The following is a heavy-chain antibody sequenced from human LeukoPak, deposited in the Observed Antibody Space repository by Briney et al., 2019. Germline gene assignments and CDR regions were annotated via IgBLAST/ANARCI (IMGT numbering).Heavy chain of an antibody. Sequence: ASVKVFCKASGYTFTGYYMHWVRQAPGQGLEWVGWINPNSGRTNYAQKLQGRVTMTRDTSISTAYMELSRLRSDDTAVYYCARSYTASYYYYKVVWGKGTTVTVAS. V-gene: IGHV1-2*02. CDR3: ARSYTASYYYYKVV. CDR2: INPNSGRT. CDR1: GYTFTGYY. D-gene: IGHD5-18*01. J-gene: IGHJ6*03.